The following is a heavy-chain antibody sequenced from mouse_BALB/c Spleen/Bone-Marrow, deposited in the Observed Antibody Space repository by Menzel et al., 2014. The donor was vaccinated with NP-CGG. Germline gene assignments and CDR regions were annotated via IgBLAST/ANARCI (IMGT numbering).Heavy chain of an antibody. Sequence: ESGPGLVKPSQSLSLTCSVTGYSITSAYYWNWIQQFPGNKLEWMGYISFDGSNYYNPSLKNRISITRDTSKSQSFLGLNSVTTEDTATYYCARGGYGSSYDAMDYWGQGTSVTVSS. D-gene: IGHD1-1*01. CDR2: ISFDGSN. CDR1: GYSITSAYY. CDR3: ARGGYGSSYDAMDY. J-gene: IGHJ4*01. V-gene: IGHV3-6*02.